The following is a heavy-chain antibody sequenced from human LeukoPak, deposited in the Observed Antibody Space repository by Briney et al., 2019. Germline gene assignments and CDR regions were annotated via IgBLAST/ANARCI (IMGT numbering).Heavy chain of an antibody. V-gene: IGHV4-34*01. CDR3: ARNPVWRELPFDY. CDR2: VNHSGTT. CDR1: GGSFSDYY. Sequence: SETLSLTCAVYGGSFSDYYWSWIRQPPGKGLEWIGEVNHSGTTNYNPSLKSRVTISVDTSKNQFSLKLSSVTAADTAVYLCARNPVWRELPFDYWGQGTLVTVSS. J-gene: IGHJ4*02. D-gene: IGHD1-7*01.